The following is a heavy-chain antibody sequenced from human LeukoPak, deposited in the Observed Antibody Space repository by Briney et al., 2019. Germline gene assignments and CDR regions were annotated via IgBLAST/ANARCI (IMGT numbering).Heavy chain of an antibody. D-gene: IGHD2/OR15-2a*01. CDR2: IIPIFGTA. CDR1: GGTFSSYA. Sequence: ASVKVSCKASGGTFSSYAISWVRQAPGQGLEWMGGIIPIFGTANYAQKFQGRVTITADESTSTAYMELSSLRSEDTAVYYCARGRGAVILYDFYFDLWGRGTLVSVSS. CDR3: ARGRGAVILYDFYFDL. V-gene: IGHV1-69*01. J-gene: IGHJ2*01.